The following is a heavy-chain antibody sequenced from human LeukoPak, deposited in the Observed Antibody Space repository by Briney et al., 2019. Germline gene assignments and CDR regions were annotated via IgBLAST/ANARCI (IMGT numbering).Heavy chain of an antibody. CDR1: GFTFRSCA. CDR3: AKNGEVLSWFDP. CDR2: ISASGDRT. Sequence: GGSLRLSCAASGFTFRSCAMSWVRQAPGRGLEWVSAISASGDRTYYADSVKGRFTISRDNSKNTLYLQMNSLRAEDTAVYSCAKNGEVLSWFDPWGQGTLVTVPS. J-gene: IGHJ5*02. D-gene: IGHD3-10*01. V-gene: IGHV3-23*01.